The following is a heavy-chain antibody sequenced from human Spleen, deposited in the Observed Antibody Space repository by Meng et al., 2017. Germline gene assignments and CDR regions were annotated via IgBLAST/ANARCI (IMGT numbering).Heavy chain of an antibody. CDR2: INHSGST. J-gene: IGHJ4*02. CDR3: ARGPTTMAHDFDY. Sequence: LRQGGAGLLQPSETLSPTCAVYGGSFSGYYWSWIRQPPGKGLEWIGEINHSGSTNYNPSLESRATISVDTSQNNLSLKLSSVTAADSAVYYCARGPTTMAHDFDYWGQGTLVTVSS. D-gene: IGHD4-11*01. V-gene: IGHV4-34*01. CDR1: GGSFSGYY.